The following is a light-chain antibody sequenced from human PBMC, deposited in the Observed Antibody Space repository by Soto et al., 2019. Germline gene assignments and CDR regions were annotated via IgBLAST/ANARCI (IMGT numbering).Light chain of an antibody. J-gene: IGKJ1*01. CDR3: QQYNNWPRT. Sequence: EIVMTQSPATLSVSPGERATLSCGASQSVSSSYLAWYQQKPGQAPRLLIYGASSRATGIPDRFSGSGSGTEFTLTISSLQSEDFAVYYCQQYNNWPRTFGQGTKVDIK. V-gene: IGKV3D-15*01. CDR1: QSVSSSY. CDR2: GAS.